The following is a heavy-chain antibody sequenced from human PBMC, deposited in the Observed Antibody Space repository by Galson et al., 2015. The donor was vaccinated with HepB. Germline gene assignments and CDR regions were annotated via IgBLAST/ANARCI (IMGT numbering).Heavy chain of an antibody. CDR2: IYSDGNT. V-gene: IGHV3-66*01. J-gene: IGHJ4*02. CDR1: GFTVSSNY. Sequence: SLRLSCAASGFTVSSNYMSWVRQAPGKGLQWVSVIYSDGNTHYADSVKGRFSISRDNSKNTLYLQMSSLRAEDTAVYYCVKGWELPSLSDYYFDYWGQGTLVTVSS. CDR3: VKGWELPSLSDYYFDY. D-gene: IGHD1-26*01.